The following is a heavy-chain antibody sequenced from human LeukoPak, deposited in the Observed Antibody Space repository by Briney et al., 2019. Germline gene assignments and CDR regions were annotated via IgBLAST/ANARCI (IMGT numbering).Heavy chain of an antibody. CDR1: GGSISSYY. D-gene: IGHD6-13*01. V-gene: IGHV4-59*01. J-gene: IGHJ1*01. CDR3: AGLSSSRTAGAEYFQH. Sequence: SETLSLTCTVSGGSISSYYWSWIRQPPGKGLEWIGYIYYSGSTNYNPSLKSRVTISVDTSKNQFSLKLSSVTAADTAVYYCAGLSSSRTAGAEYFQHWGQGTLVTVSS. CDR2: IYYSGST.